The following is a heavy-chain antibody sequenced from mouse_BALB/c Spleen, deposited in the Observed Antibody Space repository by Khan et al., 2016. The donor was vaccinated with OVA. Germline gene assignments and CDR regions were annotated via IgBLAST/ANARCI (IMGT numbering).Heavy chain of an antibody. Sequence: VQLKQSGPELVKPGASVKMSCKASGYTFTDYYMQWLKQSHGKSLEWIGDINPNNGDTFYNQKFKDKATLTVDKSSSTAYMQLNSLTSEDSAVYYCARGRVDGWGQGTTVTVAS. V-gene: IGHV1-18*01. CDR2: INPNNGDT. CDR1: GYTFTDYY. J-gene: IGHJ1*01. CDR3: ARGRVDG.